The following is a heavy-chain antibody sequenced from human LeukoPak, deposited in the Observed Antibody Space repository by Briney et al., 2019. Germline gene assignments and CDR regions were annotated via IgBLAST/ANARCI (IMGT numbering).Heavy chain of an antibody. Sequence: SETLSLTCNVSGGSISSGGSRWRWIRQHPGKGLEWIGYIYYSGSTYYNPSLESRLTMSVDTSKNQFSLHLTSVTAADTAVYYCAREGLNYYDSSGYPPNLDYWGQGTLVTVSS. CDR3: AREGLNYYDSSGYPPNLDY. V-gene: IGHV4-31*03. J-gene: IGHJ4*02. CDR2: IYYSGST. D-gene: IGHD3-22*01. CDR1: GGSISSGGSR.